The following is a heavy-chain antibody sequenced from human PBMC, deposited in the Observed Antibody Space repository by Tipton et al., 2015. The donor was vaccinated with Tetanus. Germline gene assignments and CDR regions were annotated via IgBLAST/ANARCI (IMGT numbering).Heavy chain of an antibody. CDR2: ISESGDSI. CDR3: ARPPPDYRSTWSTYYFDF. CDR1: GFAFSRFP. Sequence: SLRLSCAASGFAFSRFPMNWVRQAPGKGLEWVSDISESGDSIFYAESVKGRFSISRDNSRSTLFLQMNSLRAEDTAIYYCARPPPDYRSTWSTYYFDFWGQGNLVTVSS. J-gene: IGHJ4*02. D-gene: IGHD2/OR15-2a*01. V-gene: IGHV3-23*01.